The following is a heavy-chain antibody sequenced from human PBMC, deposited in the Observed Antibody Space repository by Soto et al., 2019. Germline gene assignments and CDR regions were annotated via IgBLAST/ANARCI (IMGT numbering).Heavy chain of an antibody. Sequence: SETLSLTCTVSGGSISSYYWSWIRQPPGKGLEWIGYIYYSGSTNYNPSLKSRVTISVDTSKNQFSLKLSSVTAADTAVYYCARVVRGIDYWGQGTLVTVSS. CDR1: GGSISSYY. CDR3: ARVVRGIDY. J-gene: IGHJ4*02. CDR2: IYYSGST. V-gene: IGHV4-59*01. D-gene: IGHD3-16*01.